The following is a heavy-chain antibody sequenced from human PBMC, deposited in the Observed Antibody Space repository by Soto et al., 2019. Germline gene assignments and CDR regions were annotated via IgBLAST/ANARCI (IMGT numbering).Heavy chain of an antibody. D-gene: IGHD5-12*01. CDR2: SIPIFGTA. CDR3: ARGRGYSGDDHYYYFDMDV. V-gene: IGHV1-69*13. Sequence: GASVKVSGKASGGTFNNYPITWVRQAPGQGLEWMGGSIPIFGTANYAQKFQGRVTISVDESTSTAYMELSSLRSEDTAVYYCARGRGYSGDDHYYYFDMDVWGQGTTVTVSS. CDR1: GGTFNNYP. J-gene: IGHJ6*02.